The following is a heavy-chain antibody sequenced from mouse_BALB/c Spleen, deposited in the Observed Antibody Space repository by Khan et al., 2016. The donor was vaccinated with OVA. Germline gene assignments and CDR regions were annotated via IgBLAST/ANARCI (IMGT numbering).Heavy chain of an antibody. Sequence: VALVESGGCLVKPGGSLKLSCAASGFAFSSYSMSWVRQTPEKRLAWVATITSGGSYTYYPDSVQGRFTISRDTATTTLYLQMSSLKSEDTSIYYCTTNRNYYVSSFYFDYWGQGTTLTVAS. CDR3: TTNRNYYVSSFYFDY. J-gene: IGHJ2*01. CDR1: GFAFSSYS. CDR2: ITSGGSYT. D-gene: IGHD1-1*01. V-gene: IGHV5-6-4*01.